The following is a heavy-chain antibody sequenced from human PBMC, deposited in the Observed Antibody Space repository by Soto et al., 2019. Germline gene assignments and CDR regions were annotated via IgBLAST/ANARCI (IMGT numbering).Heavy chain of an antibody. CDR1: GGSISSGGYY. CDR3: ARDAYYDFWSGYSGAYYYYGMDV. D-gene: IGHD3-3*01. Sequence: QVQLQESGPGLVKPSQTLSLTCTVSGGSISSGGYYWSWIRQHPGKGLEWIGYIYYSGSTCYNPYLKSRVTISVDTSKNQFSLKLSSVTAADTAVYYCARDAYYDFWSGYSGAYYYYGMDVWGQGTTVTVSS. V-gene: IGHV4-31*03. J-gene: IGHJ6*02. CDR2: IYYSGST.